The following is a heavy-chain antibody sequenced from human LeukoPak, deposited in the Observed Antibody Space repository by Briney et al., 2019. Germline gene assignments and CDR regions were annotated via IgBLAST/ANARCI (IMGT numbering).Heavy chain of an antibody. V-gene: IGHV3-48*03. CDR3: ARATSFDY. CDR2: IALSGSTI. Sequence: PGGSLRLSCAASGFTFTSYEMNWVRQAPGKGLEWVSYIALSGSTIYYADSVKGRFTIAIDNAKDSLYLQMNSLRAEDTAVYYCARATSFDYWGQGTLVTVSS. J-gene: IGHJ4*02. CDR1: GFTFTSYE.